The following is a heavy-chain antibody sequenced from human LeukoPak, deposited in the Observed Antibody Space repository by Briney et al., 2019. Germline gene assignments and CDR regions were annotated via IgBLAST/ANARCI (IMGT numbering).Heavy chain of an antibody. J-gene: IGHJ4*02. V-gene: IGHV4-34*01. D-gene: IGHD6-13*01. CDR3: AREGRAIAAAGRGALDY. CDR1: GGSFSGYY. CDR2: INHSGST. Sequence: SETLSLTCAVYGGSFSGYYWSWIRQPPGKGLEWIGEINHSGSTNYNPSLKSRVTISVVTSKNQFSLKLSSVTAADTAVYYCAREGRAIAAAGRGALDYWGQGTLVTVSS.